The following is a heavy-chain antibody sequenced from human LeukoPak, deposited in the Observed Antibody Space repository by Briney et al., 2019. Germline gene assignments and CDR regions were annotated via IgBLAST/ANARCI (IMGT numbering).Heavy chain of an antibody. Sequence: SETLSLTCTVSGGSISSGSYYWSWIRQPAGKGLEWIGRIYTSGSTNYNPSLKSRVTISVDTSKNPFSLKLSSVTAADTAVYYCARASGGVANEFFAIDYYYYYMDVWGKGTTVTVSS. CDR2: IYTSGST. CDR1: GGSISSGSYY. J-gene: IGHJ6*03. V-gene: IGHV4-61*02. D-gene: IGHD3-16*01. CDR3: ARASGGVANEFFAIDYYYYYMDV.